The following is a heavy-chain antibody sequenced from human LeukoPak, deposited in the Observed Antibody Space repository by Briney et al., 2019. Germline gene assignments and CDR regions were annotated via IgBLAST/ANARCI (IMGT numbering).Heavy chain of an antibody. CDR3: AGTYYYDKGAFDI. Sequence: GGSLRLSCAASGSTFSSYAMSWVRQAPGKGLEWVSAISGSGGSTYYADSVKGRFTISRDNSKNTLYLQMNSLRAEDTAVYYCAGTYYYDKGAFDIWGQGTMVTVSS. CDR2: ISGSGGST. CDR1: GSTFSSYA. D-gene: IGHD3-22*01. J-gene: IGHJ3*02. V-gene: IGHV3-23*01.